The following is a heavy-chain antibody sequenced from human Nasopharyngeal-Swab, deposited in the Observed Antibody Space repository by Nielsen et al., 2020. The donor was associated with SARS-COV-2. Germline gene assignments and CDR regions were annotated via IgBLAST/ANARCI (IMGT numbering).Heavy chain of an antibody. Sequence: GESLKISCAASGFTFSHHGMHWVRQAPGKGPEWVAYIRYDESNTYYGDSVKGRFTISRDNSKNTLYLQMNSLRSEDTAVYYCAKDRDYYFDYWGQGTLVTVSS. CDR3: AKDRDYYFDY. V-gene: IGHV3-30*02. CDR2: IRYDESNT. CDR1: GFTFSHHG. J-gene: IGHJ4*02.